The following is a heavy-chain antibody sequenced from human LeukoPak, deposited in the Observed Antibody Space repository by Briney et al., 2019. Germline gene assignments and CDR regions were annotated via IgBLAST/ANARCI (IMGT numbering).Heavy chain of an antibody. J-gene: IGHJ6*03. Sequence: PSETLSLTCTVSGGSISSYYWSWIRQPPGKGLEWIGYIYYSGSTNYNPSLKSRVTISVDTSKNQFSLKLSSVTAADTAVYYCARGVGPGYSSGQPGFYYYYMDVWGKGTTVTVSS. CDR3: ARGVGPGYSSGQPGFYYYYMDV. V-gene: IGHV4-59*01. CDR2: IYYSGST. D-gene: IGHD6-19*01. CDR1: GGSISSYY.